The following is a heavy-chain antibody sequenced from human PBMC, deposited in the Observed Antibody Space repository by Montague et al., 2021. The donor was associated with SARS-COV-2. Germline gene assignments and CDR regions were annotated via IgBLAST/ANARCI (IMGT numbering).Heavy chain of an antibody. D-gene: IGHD1-26*01. Sequence: SETLSLTCAVSGDSISTDNWCSCVRLHPGKGLEWVGGIFSNGSTTYNTSFKRRVSMSVDKSWNKLSLRLTAVTAADTAIKYCARKGSGRSDLAYWGHGTMVTVSS. CDR3: ARKGSGRSDLAY. CDR1: GDSISTDNW. V-gene: IGHV4-4*02. CDR2: IFSNGST. J-gene: IGHJ4*01.